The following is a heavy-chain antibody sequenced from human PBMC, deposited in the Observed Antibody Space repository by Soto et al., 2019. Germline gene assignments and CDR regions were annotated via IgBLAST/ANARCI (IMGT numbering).Heavy chain of an antibody. V-gene: IGHV3-33*01. CDR2: IWYDGSNK. D-gene: IGHD5-12*01. CDR3: ARRRGYSGYDSGAPFDY. Sequence: VQLVESGGGVVQPGRSLRLSCAASGFTFSSYGMHWVRQAPGKGLEWVAVIWYDGSNKYYADSVKGRFTISRDNSKNTLYLQMNSLRAEDTAVYYCARRRGYSGYDSGAPFDYWGQGTLVTVSS. CDR1: GFTFSSYG. J-gene: IGHJ4*02.